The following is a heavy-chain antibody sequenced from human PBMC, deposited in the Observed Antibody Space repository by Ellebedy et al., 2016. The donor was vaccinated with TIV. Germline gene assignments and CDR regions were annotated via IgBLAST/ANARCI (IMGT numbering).Heavy chain of an antibody. D-gene: IGHD5/OR15-5a*01. CDR3: TRDLTNIVSGDY. Sequence: AASVKVSCKTSGYTFTDYYIHWVRQAPGQGLEWMAWINPNSGGTNYAQKFQGRFTVTRDTSTSTAFLELSRLRSDDTAVYYCTRDLTNIVSGDYWGQGTLVTVSS. V-gene: IGHV1-2*02. CDR1: GYTFTDYY. CDR2: INPNSGGT. J-gene: IGHJ4*02.